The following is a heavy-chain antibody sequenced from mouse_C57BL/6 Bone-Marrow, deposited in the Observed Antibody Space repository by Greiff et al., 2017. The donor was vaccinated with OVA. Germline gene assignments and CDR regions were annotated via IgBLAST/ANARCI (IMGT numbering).Heavy chain of an antibody. Sequence: QVQLQQPGAELVKPGASVKLSCKASGYTFTSYWMQWVKQRPGQGLEWIGEIDPSDSYTNYNQKFKGKATLTVDKPSSTAYMQLSSLTSEDSAVYYCARKTPIYYGYDYWGQGTTLTVSS. J-gene: IGHJ2*01. CDR3: ARKTPIYYGYDY. CDR1: GYTFTSYW. CDR2: IDPSDSYT. V-gene: IGHV1-50*01. D-gene: IGHD2-2*01.